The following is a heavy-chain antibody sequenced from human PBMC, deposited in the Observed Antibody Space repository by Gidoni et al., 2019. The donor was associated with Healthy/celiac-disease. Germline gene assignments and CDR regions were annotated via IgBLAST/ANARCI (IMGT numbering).Heavy chain of an antibody. V-gene: IGHV3-9*01. Sequence: EVQLVDSGGGLVQPGRSMSLSCAASGFTFDEYSMHWVRQAPGKGLEWVSGISWNSGSIGYADSVKGRFTISRDNAKNSLYLQMNSLRAEDTALYYCAKGRSSRWYVGWFDPWGQGTLVTVSS. D-gene: IGHD6-13*01. CDR1: GFTFDEYS. CDR3: AKGRSSRWYVGWFDP. CDR2: ISWNSGSI. J-gene: IGHJ5*02.